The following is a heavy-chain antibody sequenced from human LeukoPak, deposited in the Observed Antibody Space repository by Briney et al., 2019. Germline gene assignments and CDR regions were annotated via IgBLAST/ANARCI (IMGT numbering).Heavy chain of an antibody. D-gene: IGHD4-11*01. J-gene: IGHJ4*02. CDR3: TLRADYSNFYLFDY. Sequence: ASVKVSCKASGYTFTSYAISWVGQAPGQGLEWMGGIIPIFGTANYAQKFQGRVTITTDESTSTAYMELSSLRSEDTAVYYCTLRADYSNFYLFDYWGQGTLVTVSS. V-gene: IGHV1-69*05. CDR2: IIPIFGTA. CDR1: GYTFTSYA.